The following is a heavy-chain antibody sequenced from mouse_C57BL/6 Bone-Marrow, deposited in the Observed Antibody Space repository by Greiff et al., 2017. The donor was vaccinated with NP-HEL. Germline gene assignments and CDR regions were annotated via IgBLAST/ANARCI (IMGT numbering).Heavy chain of an antibody. J-gene: IGHJ4*01. Sequence: QVQLQQSGPELVKPGASVKLSCKASGYTFTSYDINWVKQRPGQGLEWIGWIYPRAGSTKYNEKFKGKATLTVDTSSSTAYMELHSLTSEDSAVYFCALYYYGSSAMDYWGQGTSVTVSS. CDR2: IYPRAGST. CDR3: ALYYYGSSAMDY. CDR1: GYTFTSYD. D-gene: IGHD1-1*01. V-gene: IGHV1-85*01.